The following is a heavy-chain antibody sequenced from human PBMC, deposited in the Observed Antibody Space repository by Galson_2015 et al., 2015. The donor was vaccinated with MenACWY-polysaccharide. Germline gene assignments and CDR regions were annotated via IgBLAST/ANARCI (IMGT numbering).Heavy chain of an antibody. J-gene: IGHJ6*02. Sequence: SLRLSCAASGFTFSSYWMTWVRQAPGKGLEWVANIKKDGSEKYYVDSVKGRFTISRDNALYLQMNSLRAEEAAVYFCARGHYGLDVWGQGTPVTVSS. CDR2: IKKDGSEK. V-gene: IGHV3-7*01. CDR3: ARGHYGLDV. CDR1: GFTFSSYW.